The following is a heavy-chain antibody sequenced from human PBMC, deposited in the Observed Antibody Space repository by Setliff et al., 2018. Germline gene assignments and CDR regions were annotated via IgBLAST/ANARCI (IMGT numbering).Heavy chain of an antibody. CDR3: ARLGAPASHDAFDI. D-gene: IGHD6-25*01. Sequence: GESLKISCKGSGYRFTTYWIAWVRQKPGKGLEWMGIVYPGDSDTQYSPSFQGQVTISADRSISTAYLQWRSLKASDTAMYYCARLGAPASHDAFDIWGQGTMVTVSS. CDR1: GYRFTTYW. J-gene: IGHJ3*02. CDR2: VYPGDSDT. V-gene: IGHV5-51*01.